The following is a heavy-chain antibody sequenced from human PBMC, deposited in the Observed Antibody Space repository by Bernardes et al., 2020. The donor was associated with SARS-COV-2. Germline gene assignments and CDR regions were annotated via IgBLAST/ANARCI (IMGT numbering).Heavy chain of an antibody. CDR3: VKGSVAVAGVDY. CDR2: ISINGDHT. J-gene: IGHJ4*02. V-gene: IGHV3-64D*06. CDR1: GFIFSNDV. Sequence: GGSLRLSCSVSGFIFSNDVMHWVRQAPGKGLEYVSAISINGDHTFYVDSVQGRFIISRDDSKNILYLQMSSLRVEDTAIYFCVKGSVAVAGVDYWGQGTLVTVSS. D-gene: IGHD6-19*01.